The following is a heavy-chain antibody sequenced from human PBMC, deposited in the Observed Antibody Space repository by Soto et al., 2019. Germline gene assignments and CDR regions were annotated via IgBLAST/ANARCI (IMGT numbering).Heavy chain of an antibody. D-gene: IGHD4-17*01. CDR1: GFTFSSYE. V-gene: IGHV3-23*04. J-gene: IGHJ4*02. CDR2: ISGGGVST. Sequence: EVQLVESGGGLVQPGGSLRLSCAASGFTFSSYEMNWVRQAPGKGLEWVSAISGGGVSTYYADSVKGRFTISRDNSKNTLYLQMNSLRADDTAIYYCAKEDGNYVRFPYDHWGQGTLVTVSS. CDR3: AKEDGNYVRFPYDH.